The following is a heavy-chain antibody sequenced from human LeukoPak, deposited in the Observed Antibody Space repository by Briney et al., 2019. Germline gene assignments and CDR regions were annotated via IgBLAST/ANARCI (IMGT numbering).Heavy chain of an antibody. CDR2: IIPIFDTP. V-gene: IGHV1-69*13. CDR3: ARTLGYCSGDTCFGNNWFDP. CDR1: GGTFSSFT. Sequence: WASVKVSCKASGGTFSSFTITWVRQAPGQGLEWMGGIIPIFDTPTYAQKFQGRVTITADESASTAYLELSSLRSEDTAVYYCARTLGYCSGDTCFGNNWFDPWGQGTLVTVSS. J-gene: IGHJ5*02. D-gene: IGHD2-15*01.